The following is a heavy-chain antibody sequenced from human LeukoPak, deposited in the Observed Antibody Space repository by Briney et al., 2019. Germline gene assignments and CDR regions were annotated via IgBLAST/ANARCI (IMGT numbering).Heavy chain of an antibody. CDR1: GYRFNAYW. J-gene: IGHJ3*01. CDR3: ARPNITSYYDSRGYDAFDV. CDR2: IYPDDSDT. D-gene: IGHD3-22*01. Sequence: GESPKISCKGSGYRFNAYWIAWVRQMPGKGLEWMGIIYPDDSDTRYSPSSQGQVTISADKSVRTAYLQWSSLKASDTAMYYCARPNITSYYDSRGYDAFDVWGQGTMVTVSS. V-gene: IGHV5-51*01.